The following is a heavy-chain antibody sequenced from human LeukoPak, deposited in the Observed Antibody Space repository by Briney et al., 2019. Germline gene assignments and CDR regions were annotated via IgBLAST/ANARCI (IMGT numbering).Heavy chain of an antibody. CDR1: GFTFGNHA. J-gene: IGHJ4*02. Sequence: GGSLRLSCAASGFTFGNHAMHWVRQAPGKGLEWVAVISYDGSNKYYADSVKGRFTISRDNSKNTLYLQMNSLRAEDTAVYYCASVAVYYYDSSGPPTGDYWGQGTLVTVSS. CDR2: ISYDGSNK. D-gene: IGHD3-22*01. V-gene: IGHV3-30-3*01. CDR3: ASVAVYYYDSSGPPTGDY.